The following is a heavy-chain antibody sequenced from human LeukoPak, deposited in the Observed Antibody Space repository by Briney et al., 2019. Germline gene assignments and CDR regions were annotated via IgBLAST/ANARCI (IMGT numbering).Heavy chain of an antibody. CDR1: GDSVSSNSAA. J-gene: IGHJ4*02. CDR2: AYYRSNWYN. V-gene: IGHV6-1*01. D-gene: IGHD3-10*01. CDR3: AREGWFGDQLWRFEE. Sequence: SQTLSLTCVISGDSVSSNSAAWNWIRQSPSRGLQWLGRAYYRSNWYNDYAVSVKSRITINADTSKNQFSLQLNSVTPEDTAVYYCAREGWFGDQLWRFEEWGQGTLVTVSS.